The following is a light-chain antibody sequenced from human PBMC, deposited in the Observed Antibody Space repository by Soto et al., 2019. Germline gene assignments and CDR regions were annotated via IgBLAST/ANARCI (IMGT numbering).Light chain of an antibody. J-gene: IGKJ2*01. Sequence: EIVMTQSPVTLSVSPGERATLSCRASQSVSSNLAWYQQQPGQAPRLLIYGASTRAPGIPARLSGSGSGTEFTLTISSLQSEDFAVYYCQQHDKWPFTFGQGTKLDIK. V-gene: IGKV3-15*01. CDR3: QQHDKWPFT. CDR2: GAS. CDR1: QSVSSN.